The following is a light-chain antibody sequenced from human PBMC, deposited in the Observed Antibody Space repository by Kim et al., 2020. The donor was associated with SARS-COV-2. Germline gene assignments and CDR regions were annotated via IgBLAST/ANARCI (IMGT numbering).Light chain of an antibody. CDR1: QSVSSN. CDR2: GAS. V-gene: IGKV3D-15*01. Sequence: EIVMTQSPATLSVSPGERATLSCRASQSVSSNLAWYQQKPGQAPRLLIYGASIRATGIPARFSGSGSGTEFTLTISSLQSEDFAVYYCQKYNNWSTFGGGTKLDIK. J-gene: IGKJ4*01. CDR3: QKYNNWST.